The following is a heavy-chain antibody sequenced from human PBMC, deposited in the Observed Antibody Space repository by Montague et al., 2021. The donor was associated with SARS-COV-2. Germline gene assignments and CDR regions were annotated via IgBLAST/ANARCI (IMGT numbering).Heavy chain of an antibody. CDR1: GYPFTDYY. D-gene: IGHD4-17*01. CDR3: TRGRATVTTVYYYYGMDV. CDR2: INPKNGVT. J-gene: IGHJ6*02. V-gene: IGHV1-2*04. Sequence: SVKVSCKASGYPFTDYYMHWVRQAPGQGLEWMGWINPKNGVTNYPQKFQGWVTMTGDTSIGTAYMELSRLRSDDTAVYYCTRGRATVTTVYYYYGMDVWGQGTTVTVSS.